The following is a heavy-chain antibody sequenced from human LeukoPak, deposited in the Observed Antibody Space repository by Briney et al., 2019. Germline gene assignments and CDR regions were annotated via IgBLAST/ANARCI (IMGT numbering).Heavy chain of an antibody. Sequence: SQTLSLTCTVSGGSIGSGSYYWNWIRQPAGKGLEWIGRIYTSGSTNYSPPLNSRVTISIDTSKNQFSLELSSVTAADTAVYYCASPNIYCSGGTCYSVGDYYGMDVWGQGTTVTVSS. CDR3: ASPNIYCSGGTCYSVGDYYGMDV. D-gene: IGHD2-15*01. CDR1: GGSIGSGSYY. J-gene: IGHJ6*02. V-gene: IGHV4-61*02. CDR2: IYTSGST.